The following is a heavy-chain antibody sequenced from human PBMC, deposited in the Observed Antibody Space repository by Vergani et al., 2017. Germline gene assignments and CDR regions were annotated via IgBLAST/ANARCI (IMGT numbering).Heavy chain of an antibody. V-gene: IGHV1-69*09. Sequence: VQLLESGGGLIQPGGSLRLSCAASGFTFSSYAISWVRQAPGQGLEWMGRIIPILGIANYAQKFQGRVTITADKSTSTAYMELSSLRSEDTAVYYCARDSPSGSSLFDYWGQGTLVTVSS. D-gene: IGHD1-26*01. CDR3: ARDSPSGSSLFDY. CDR2: IIPILGIA. CDR1: GFTFSSYA. J-gene: IGHJ4*02.